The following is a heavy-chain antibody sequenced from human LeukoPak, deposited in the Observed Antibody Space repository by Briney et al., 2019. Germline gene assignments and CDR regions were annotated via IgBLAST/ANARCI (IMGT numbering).Heavy chain of an antibody. CDR1: GLSFDDYA. J-gene: IGHJ4*02. Sequence: GGSLRLSCAASGLSFDDYAMHWVRQAPGNGLEWVSGISWNSGSIGYADSVKGRITISRDNAKNSLYLQMNSLRAEDTALYYCAKPQGRGYSGYDPLDYWGQGTLVTVSS. V-gene: IGHV3-9*01. CDR2: ISWNSGSI. CDR3: AKPQGRGYSGYDPLDY. D-gene: IGHD5-12*01.